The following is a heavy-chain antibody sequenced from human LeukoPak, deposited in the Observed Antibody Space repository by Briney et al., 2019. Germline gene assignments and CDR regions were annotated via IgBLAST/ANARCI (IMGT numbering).Heavy chain of an antibody. CDR3: ARAEGDCSGGSCYSSRGYYYYGMDV. J-gene: IGHJ6*02. V-gene: IGHV3-7*01. CDR2: IKQDGSEK. CDR1: GFTFSSYW. Sequence: GRSLRLSCAASGFTFSSYWMSWVRQAPGKGLEWVANIKQDGSEKYYVDSVKGRFTISRDNAKNSLYLQMNSLRAEDTAVYYCARAEGDCSGGSCYSSRGYYYYGMDVWGQGTTVTVSS. D-gene: IGHD2-15*01.